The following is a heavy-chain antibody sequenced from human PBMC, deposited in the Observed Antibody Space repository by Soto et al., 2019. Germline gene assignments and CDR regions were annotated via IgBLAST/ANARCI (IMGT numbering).Heavy chain of an antibody. V-gene: IGHV1-69*01. CDR2: IIPLFGTT. Sequence: QVQLVQSGTEVKKPGSSLKVSCKETGGTFKTYAFSWVRQAPGQGLEWLGGIIPLFGTTNYARKFQDRVTITADESTSTAYMELSSLRSDDTAVYYCASCVGGGSCYLRPFFDYWGQGTLVTVSS. D-gene: IGHD2-15*01. CDR1: GGTFKTYA. J-gene: IGHJ4*02. CDR3: ASCVGGGSCYLRPFFDY.